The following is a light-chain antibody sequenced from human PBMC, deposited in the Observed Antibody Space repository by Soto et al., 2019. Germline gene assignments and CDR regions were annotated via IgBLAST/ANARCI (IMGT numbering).Light chain of an antibody. CDR2: EAS. Sequence: QSALTQPASVSGSPGQSITISCTGTSSDIGSYNLVSWYQHHPGKAPKLIIYEASKRPPGVSNRFSGSRSGNTASLTISGLQAEDEADYYCSSYTDSSNYVFGTGTKLTVL. V-gene: IGLV2-14*02. J-gene: IGLJ1*01. CDR1: SSDIGSYNL. CDR3: SSYTDSSNYV.